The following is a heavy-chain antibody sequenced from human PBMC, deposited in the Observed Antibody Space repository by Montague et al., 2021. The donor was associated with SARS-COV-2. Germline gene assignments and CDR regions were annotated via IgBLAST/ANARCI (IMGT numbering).Heavy chain of an antibody. Sequence: SETLSLTCAVYGGSFSGYYWGWIRQPPGKGLEWIATIHYSGSTYYKPSLKSRLTISVDTSKNQFSLRLSSVTAADTAVYYCARGDFGVVIIPYYYYMDVWGKGTTVTVSS. J-gene: IGHJ6*03. V-gene: IGHV4-34*01. CDR1: GGSFSGYY. D-gene: IGHD3-3*01. CDR3: ARGDFGVVIIPYYYYMDV. CDR2: IHYSGST.